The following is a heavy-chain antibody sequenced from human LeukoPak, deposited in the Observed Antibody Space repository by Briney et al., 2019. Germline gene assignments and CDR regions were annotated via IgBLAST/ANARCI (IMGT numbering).Heavy chain of an antibody. CDR1: DYPISSGYY. V-gene: IGHV4-38-2*02. Sequence: SETLSLTCTVSDYPISSGYYWGWIRQPPGKGLEWIGIILQSGSTYHNPSLKSRVTISVDTSKNQFSLRLSSVTAADTAVYYCVRARLERRISAFDSWGQGTLVTVSS. D-gene: IGHD1-1*01. CDR3: VRARLERRISAFDS. CDR2: ILQSGST. J-gene: IGHJ4*02.